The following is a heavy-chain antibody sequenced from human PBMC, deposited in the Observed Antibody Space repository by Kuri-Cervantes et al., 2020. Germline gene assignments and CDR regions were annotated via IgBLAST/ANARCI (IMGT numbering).Heavy chain of an antibody. Sequence: SFALTCAAFGFTFDDYTMHWVRQAPGKGLEWVSLISWDGGSIYYADSVKGRFTISRDNAKNSLYLQMNSLRAEDTAVYYCARSSVRWLQFCAFDNRGQGTMVTVSS. CDR1: GFTFDDYT. CDR2: ISWDGGSI. CDR3: ARSSVRWLQFCAFDN. J-gene: IGHJ3*02. V-gene: IGHV3-43*01. D-gene: IGHD5-24*01.